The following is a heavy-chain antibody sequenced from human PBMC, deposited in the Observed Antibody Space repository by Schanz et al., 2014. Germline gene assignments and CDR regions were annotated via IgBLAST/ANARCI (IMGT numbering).Heavy chain of an antibody. D-gene: IGHD2-2*01. Sequence: QVQLVESGGDLVKPGGSLRLSCAASGFTFSDYYMNWIRQAPGKGLEWVSYISSSGSTIFYADSVKGRFTVSRDNAKNSLYLQMNSLRAEDTAVYYCERFQSPHQPFDYWGQGTLVTVSS. CDR1: GFTFSDYY. J-gene: IGHJ4*02. CDR2: ISSSGSTI. CDR3: ERFQSPHQPFDY. V-gene: IGHV3-11*04.